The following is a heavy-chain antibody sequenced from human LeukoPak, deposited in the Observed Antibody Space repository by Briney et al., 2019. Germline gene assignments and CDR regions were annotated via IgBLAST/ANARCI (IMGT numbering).Heavy chain of an antibody. D-gene: IGHD2-8*01. V-gene: IGHV1-69*01. CDR2: IIPIFGTA. Sequence: SVKVSCKASGGTFSSYAISWVRQAPGQGLEWMGGIIPIFGTANYAQKFQGRVTITADESTSTAYMELSSLRSEDTAVYYCARAAYDTNGFTANHDYWGQGTLVTVSS. CDR3: ARAAYDTNGFTANHDY. J-gene: IGHJ4*02. CDR1: GGTFSSYA.